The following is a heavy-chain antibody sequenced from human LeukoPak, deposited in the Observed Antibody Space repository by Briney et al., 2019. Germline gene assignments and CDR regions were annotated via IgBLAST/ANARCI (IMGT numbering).Heavy chain of an antibody. CDR3: ASVRITMVRGVLSHYFDY. Sequence: ASVKVSCKASGYTFTGYYMHWVRQAPGQGLEWMGWINPNSGGTNYAQKFQGRVTMTRDTSISTAYMELSRLRSDDTAVYYCASVRITMVRGVLSHYFDYWGQGTLVTVSS. V-gene: IGHV1-2*02. CDR2: INPNSGGT. CDR1: GYTFTGYY. D-gene: IGHD3-10*01. J-gene: IGHJ4*02.